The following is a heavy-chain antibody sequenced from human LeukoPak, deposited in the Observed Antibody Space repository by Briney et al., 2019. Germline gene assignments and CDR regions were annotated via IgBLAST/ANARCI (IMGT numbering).Heavy chain of an antibody. J-gene: IGHJ4*02. CDR3: ARGVGVTIRTSNFDD. V-gene: IGHV3-21*01. Sequence: GGSLRLSCAASGFTFSSYDMSWVRQAPGKGLEWVSSISTTNDYIYYEGSVKGRFTISRDNAKKSLFLQMNSVRAEDTAVYYCARGVGVTIRTSNFDDWGQGTLVTSSS. CDR1: GFTFSSYD. D-gene: IGHD1-26*01. CDR2: ISTTNDYI.